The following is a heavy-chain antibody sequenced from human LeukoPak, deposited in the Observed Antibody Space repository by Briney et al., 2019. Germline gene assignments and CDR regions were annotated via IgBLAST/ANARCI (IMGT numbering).Heavy chain of an antibody. D-gene: IGHD2-15*01. J-gene: IGHJ4*02. Sequence: GGSLRLSCAASGFTFSSYAMHWVRQAPGKGLEYVSAISSNGGSTYYANSVKGRFTISRDDAKNSLYLQMNSLRAEDTAVYYCVRDVVVVVYWGQGTLVTVSS. CDR1: GFTFSSYA. CDR3: VRDVVVVVY. V-gene: IGHV3-64*01. CDR2: ISSNGGST.